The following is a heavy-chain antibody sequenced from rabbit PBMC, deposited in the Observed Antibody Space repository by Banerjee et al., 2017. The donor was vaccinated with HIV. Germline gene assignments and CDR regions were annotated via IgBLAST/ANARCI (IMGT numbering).Heavy chain of an antibody. J-gene: IGHJ4*01. CDR1: GFSFSNKYV. D-gene: IGHD4-1*01. CDR3: ARDLAGVIGWNFNL. CDR2: IIVGSSNST. Sequence: QEQLEESGGDLVKLEGSLTLTCTASGFSFSNKYVMCWVRQAPGKGLEWIACIIVGSSNSTCYATWAKGRFTISKTSSTTVTLQMTSLTAADTTTYFCARDLAGVIGWNFNLWGQGTLVTVS. V-gene: IGHV1S45*01.